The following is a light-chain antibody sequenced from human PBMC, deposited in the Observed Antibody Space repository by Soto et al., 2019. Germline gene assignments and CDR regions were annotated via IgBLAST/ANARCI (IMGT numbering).Light chain of an antibody. CDR2: DAS. CDR1: QSVSSY. Sequence: EIVLKQSPATLSLSPGERATLSCRASQSVSSYLAWYQQKPGQAPRLLIYDASNRATGIPARFSGSGSGTDFTLTISSLEPEDFAVYYCQQRSEWPLTFGGGTKVDIK. J-gene: IGKJ4*01. CDR3: QQRSEWPLT. V-gene: IGKV3-11*01.